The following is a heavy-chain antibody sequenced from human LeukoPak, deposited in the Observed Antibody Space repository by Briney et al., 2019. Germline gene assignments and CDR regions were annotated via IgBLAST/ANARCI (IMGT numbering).Heavy chain of an antibody. J-gene: IGHJ6*02. CDR2: INTNTGNP. CDR3: ARARYCIGSTCPAGYYGMDV. Sequence: ASVKVSCKASGGTFSSYAISWVRQAPGQGLEWMGWINTNTGNPTYAQGFTGRFVFSLDTSVSTAYLEISSLKAEDTAVYYCARARYCIGSTCPAGYYGMDVWGQGTTVTVSS. D-gene: IGHD2-15*01. CDR1: GGTFSSYA. V-gene: IGHV7-4-1*02.